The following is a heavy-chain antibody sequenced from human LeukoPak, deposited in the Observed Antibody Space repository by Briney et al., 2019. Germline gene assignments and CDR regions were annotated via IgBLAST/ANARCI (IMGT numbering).Heavy chain of an antibody. Sequence: GGSLRLSCAGSDFTFATYWMHWVRQAPGKGLVWVSRISTDGIYKTYADSVKGRFTISRDNARNTLFLQMDSLRAEDTAVYYCVRGTSRENGYGGDDPYWGQGTLVIVSP. J-gene: IGHJ4*02. D-gene: IGHD2-21*02. CDR3: VRGTSRENGYGGDDPY. CDR2: ISTDGIYK. V-gene: IGHV3-74*03. CDR1: DFTFATYW.